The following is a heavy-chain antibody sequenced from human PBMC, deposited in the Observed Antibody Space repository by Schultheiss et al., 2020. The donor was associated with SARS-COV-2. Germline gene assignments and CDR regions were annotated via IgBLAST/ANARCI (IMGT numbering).Heavy chain of an antibody. Sequence: SVKVSCKASGYTFTSYYMHWVRQAPGQGLEWMGGIIPIFGTANYAQKFQGRVTITADKSTSTAYMELSSLRSEDTAVYYCARGVVTKYYYYYGMDVWGQGTTVTVSS. CDR3: ARGVVTKYYYYYGMDV. CDR2: IIPIFGTA. D-gene: IGHD4-23*01. V-gene: IGHV1-69*06. J-gene: IGHJ6*02. CDR1: GYTFTSYY.